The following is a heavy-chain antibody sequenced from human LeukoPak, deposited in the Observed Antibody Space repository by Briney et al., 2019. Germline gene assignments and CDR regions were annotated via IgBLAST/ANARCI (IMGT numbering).Heavy chain of an antibody. CDR1: GYILSRHW. D-gene: IGHD2-8*02. V-gene: IGHV3-74*01. J-gene: IGHJ1*01. CDR3: VRGSTEPVF. Sequence: GGSQTLSCTASGYILSRHWTHWLRHAPERALLWVSRINNDGSDTIYADSVKGRFTISRDNAKNTLDLEMSSRRGDDTAVYYCVRGSTEPVFWGQGAVVTVSS. CDR2: INNDGSDT.